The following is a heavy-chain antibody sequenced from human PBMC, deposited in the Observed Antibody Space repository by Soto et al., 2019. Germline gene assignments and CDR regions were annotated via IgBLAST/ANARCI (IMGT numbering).Heavy chain of an antibody. CDR1: GGSISSGGYY. J-gene: IGHJ4*02. CDR3: ARGKRDYYDSSGYYFDY. Sequence: SETLSLICTVSGGSISSGGYYWSWIRQHPGKGLEWIGYIYYSGSTYYNPSLKSRVTISVDTSKNQFSLKLSSVTAADTAVYYCARGKRDYYDSSGYYFDYWGQGTLVTVSS. D-gene: IGHD3-22*01. V-gene: IGHV4-31*03. CDR2: IYYSGST.